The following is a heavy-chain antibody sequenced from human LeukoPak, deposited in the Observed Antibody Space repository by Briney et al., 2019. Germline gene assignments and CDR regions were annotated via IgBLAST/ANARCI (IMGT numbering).Heavy chain of an antibody. Sequence: GGSLRLSCAASGFTFSSYVMHWVRQAPGKGLEWVAVISSDGSDKHYADSGKGRFTISRDNSKNQLYLQMNSLRAEDTAVYYCAKGVRGVIAYYFDYWGQGTLVTVSS. J-gene: IGHJ4*02. CDR3: AKGVRGVIAYYFDY. CDR1: GFTFSSYV. V-gene: IGHV3-30*18. CDR2: ISSDGSDK. D-gene: IGHD3-10*01.